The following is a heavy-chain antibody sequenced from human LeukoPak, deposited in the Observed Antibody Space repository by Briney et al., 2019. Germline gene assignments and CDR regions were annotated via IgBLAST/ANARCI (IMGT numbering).Heavy chain of an antibody. D-gene: IGHD4-17*01. J-gene: IGHJ4*02. CDR1: GFSLSTSGMC. V-gene: IGHV2-70*01. CDR3: ARIGMTDGDPNHFDY. CDR2: IDWDDDK. Sequence: SGPTLVNPTQTLTLTCTFSGFSLSTSGMCVSWIRQPPGKALESLALIDWDDDKYYSTSLKTRLTISKDTSKNQVVLTMTNMDPVDTATYYCARIGMTDGDPNHFDYWGQGTPVTVSS.